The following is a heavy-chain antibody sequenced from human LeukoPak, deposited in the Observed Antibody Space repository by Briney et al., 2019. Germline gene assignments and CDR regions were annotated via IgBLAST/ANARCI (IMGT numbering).Heavy chain of an antibody. D-gene: IGHD5-24*01. CDR1: GYTFTCYY. CDR2: INPNSGGT. CDR3: ARDFGDGYNSVDY. Sequence: ASVKVSCKASGYTFTCYYMHWARQAPGQGLEWMGWINPNSGGTNYAQKFHGRVTMTMDTSITTTYMELSRLRSDDTAVYYCARDFGDGYNSVDYWGQGTLVTVSS. J-gene: IGHJ4*02. V-gene: IGHV1-2*02.